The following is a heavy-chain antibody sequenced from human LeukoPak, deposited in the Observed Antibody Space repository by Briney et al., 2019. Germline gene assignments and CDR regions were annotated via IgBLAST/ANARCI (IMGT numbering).Heavy chain of an antibody. D-gene: IGHD5-18*01. CDR1: GGSFSGYY. V-gene: IGHV4-34*01. Sequence: SETLSLTCAVYGGSFSGYYWSWIRQPPGKGLEWIGEINHSGSTNYNPSLKSRVTISVDTSKNQFSLKLSSVTAADTAVYYCARDSQDTAIDYWGQGTLVTVSS. CDR2: INHSGST. CDR3: ARDSQDTAIDY. J-gene: IGHJ4*02.